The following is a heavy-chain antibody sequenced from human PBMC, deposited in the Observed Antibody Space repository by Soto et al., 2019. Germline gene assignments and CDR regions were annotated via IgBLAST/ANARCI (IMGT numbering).Heavy chain of an antibody. CDR1: GYSFTSYW. J-gene: IGHJ6*02. CDR2: IDPSDSYT. V-gene: IGHV5-10-1*01. D-gene: IGHD5-18*01. Sequence: GESLKISCKGSGYSFTSYWISWVRQMPGKGLEWMGRIDPSDSYTNYSPSFQGHVTISADKSISTAYLQWSSLKASDTAMYYCARRNSYSYYYYGIDVCGQGTTVTVAS. CDR3: ARRNSYSYYYYGIDV.